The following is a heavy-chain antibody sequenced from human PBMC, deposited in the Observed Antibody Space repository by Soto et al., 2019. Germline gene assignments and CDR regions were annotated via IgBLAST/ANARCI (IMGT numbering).Heavy chain of an antibody. CDR1: GDSVTISDYY. V-gene: IGHV4-39*01. D-gene: IGHD3-22*01. J-gene: IGHJ4*02. Sequence: QLQLQESGPGLVKPSETLSLTCTVSGDSVTISDYYWGWIRQPPGRGLEWGGSIHYSGSTYYNPSLKSRVTISGDTSKKQFSMKLTSVTAADAAVYYCAAHDSGGYYAEYWGQGTLVTVSA. CDR3: AAHDSGGYYAEY. CDR2: IHYSGST.